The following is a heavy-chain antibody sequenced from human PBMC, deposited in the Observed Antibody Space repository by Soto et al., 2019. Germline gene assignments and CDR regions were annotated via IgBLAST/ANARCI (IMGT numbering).Heavy chain of an antibody. J-gene: IGHJ6*03. Sequence: QVQLVQSGAEVKKPGASVTVSCKASGYAFTSYDDSWVRQAPGRGLEWIGRVNPHTGDSDYEQRFEGRVNMARDTSITTAYMELSSPRPEDTAVFYFARGIPARAKDGGRGLRRVEPGANCYLDVGGDGTTVTVSS. D-gene: IGHD6-6*01. CDR3: ARGIPARAKDGGRGLRRVEPGANCYLDV. CDR1: GYAFTSYD. CDR2: VNPHTGDS. V-gene: IGHV1-8*02.